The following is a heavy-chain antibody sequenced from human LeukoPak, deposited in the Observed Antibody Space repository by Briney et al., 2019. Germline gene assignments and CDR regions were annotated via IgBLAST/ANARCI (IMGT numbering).Heavy chain of an antibody. CDR3: ARAQPSYCSGGSCYVYYYYYMDV. J-gene: IGHJ6*03. Sequence: SETLSLTCAVYGGSFSGYYWSWIRQPPGKGLEWIGEINHSGSTNHNPSLKSRVTISVDTSKNQFSLKLSSVTAADTAVYYCARAQPSYCSGGSCYVYYYYYMDVWGKGTTVTVSS. CDR1: GGSFSGYY. V-gene: IGHV4-34*01. CDR2: INHSGST. D-gene: IGHD2-15*01.